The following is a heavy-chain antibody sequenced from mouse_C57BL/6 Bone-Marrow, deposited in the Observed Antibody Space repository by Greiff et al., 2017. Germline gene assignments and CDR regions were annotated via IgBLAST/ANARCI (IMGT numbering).Heavy chain of an antibody. CDR2: FDPETGGT. CDR1: GYTFTDYE. D-gene: IGHD1-1*01. Sequence: QVLLLQSGAELVRPGASLSLSCTASGYTFTDYEMHCLKQTPLHDLVWIGAFDPETGGTAYNQKFKGQAILTADKSASTAYLKLRSVTSEDTAVYYCASRGSSYNYWGQGTTLTVSS. J-gene: IGHJ2*01. V-gene: IGHV1-15*01. CDR3: ASRGSSYNY.